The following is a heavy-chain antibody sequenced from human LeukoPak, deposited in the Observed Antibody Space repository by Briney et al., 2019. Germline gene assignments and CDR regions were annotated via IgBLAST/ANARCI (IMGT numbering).Heavy chain of an antibody. V-gene: IGHV4-39*01. CDR1: GGSISSSSYY. CDR2: IYYSGST. J-gene: IGHJ4*02. Sequence: PSETLSLTCTVSGGSISSSSYYWGWIRQPPGKGLEWIGSIYYSGSTYYNPSLKSRVTIPVDTSKNQFSLKLSSVTAADTAVYYCARQARYYDSSGYLDYWGQGTLVTVSS. D-gene: IGHD3-22*01. CDR3: ARQARYYDSSGYLDY.